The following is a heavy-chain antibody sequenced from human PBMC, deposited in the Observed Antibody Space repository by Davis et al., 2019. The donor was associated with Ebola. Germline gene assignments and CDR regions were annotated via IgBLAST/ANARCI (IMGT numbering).Heavy chain of an antibody. D-gene: IGHD6-6*01. CDR3: ARCIAAGPNIFQSPQYGLDV. J-gene: IGHJ6*02. V-gene: IGHV3-48*03. Sequence: GESLKISCAASGFTFSSYEMNWVRQAPGKGLEWVSYISSSGSTIYYADSVKGRFTISRDNSKNTVYLQMSSLRAEDTAVYYCARCIAAGPNIFQSPQYGLDVWGQGTTVTVSS. CDR1: GFTFSSYE. CDR2: ISSSGSTI.